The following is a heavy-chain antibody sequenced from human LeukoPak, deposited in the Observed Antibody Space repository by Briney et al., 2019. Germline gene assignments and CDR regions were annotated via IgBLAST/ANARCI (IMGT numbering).Heavy chain of an antibody. Sequence: SVTVSCKASGGTFSNYAITWVRQAPGQGLEWMGGIIPIFGTANYAQKFQRRVTITTDESTTTAYMELSSLRSEDTAVYYCATTRAYSSSWYNWFDPWGQGTLVTVSS. D-gene: IGHD6-13*01. V-gene: IGHV1-69*05. J-gene: IGHJ5*02. CDR3: ATTRAYSSSWYNWFDP. CDR1: GGTFSNYA. CDR2: IIPIFGTA.